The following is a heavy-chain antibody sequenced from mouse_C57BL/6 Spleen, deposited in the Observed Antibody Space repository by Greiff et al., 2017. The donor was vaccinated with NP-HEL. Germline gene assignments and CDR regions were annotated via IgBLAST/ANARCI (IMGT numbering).Heavy chain of an antibody. CDR1: GFTFSSYA. Sequence: EVKLVESGGGLVKPGGSLKLSCAASGFTFSSYAMSWVRQTPEKRLEWVATISDGGSYTYYPDNVKGRFTISRDNAKNNLYLQMSHLKSEDTAMYYCARSTTVVATSRYFDVWGTGTTVTVSS. D-gene: IGHD1-1*01. CDR3: ARSTTVVATSRYFDV. CDR2: ISDGGSYT. V-gene: IGHV5-4*03. J-gene: IGHJ1*03.